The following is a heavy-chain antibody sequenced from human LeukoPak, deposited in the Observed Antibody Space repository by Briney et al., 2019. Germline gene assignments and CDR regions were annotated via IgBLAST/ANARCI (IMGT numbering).Heavy chain of an antibody. Sequence: GASVKVSCKASGGTFSSYAISWVRQAPGQGLEWMGGIIPIFGTANYAQKFQGRVTITADKSTSTAYMELSSLRSEDTAVYCCARDSTEDAFDIWGQGTMVTVSS. CDR3: ARDSTEDAFDI. V-gene: IGHV1-69*06. CDR1: GGTFSSYA. CDR2: IIPIFGTA. J-gene: IGHJ3*02.